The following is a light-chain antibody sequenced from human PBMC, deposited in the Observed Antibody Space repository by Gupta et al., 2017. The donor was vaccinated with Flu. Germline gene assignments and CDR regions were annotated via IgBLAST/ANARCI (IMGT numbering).Light chain of an antibody. V-gene: IGLV1-40*01. Sequence: QSVLTPPPSVSGPPGQRVTISCTGSSSNIGAGYDVHWYQQLPGTAPNLLIYGNSNRPSGVPDRFSGSKSGTSAALAITGLQAEEEADYYCQSYDSSLSGSWVFGGGTKLTVL. CDR1: SSNIGAGYD. CDR2: GNS. J-gene: IGLJ3*02. CDR3: QSYDSSLSGSWV.